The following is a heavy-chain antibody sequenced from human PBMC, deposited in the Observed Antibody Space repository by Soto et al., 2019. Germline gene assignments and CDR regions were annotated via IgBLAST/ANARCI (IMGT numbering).Heavy chain of an antibody. CDR3: ARRPDSFDI. Sequence: EVQLLESGGGLVQPGGSLRLSCAGSGSTFTDFTMTWVRQAPGKGLEWVSAISGDGLSTYYAGSVKGRFTISRDNSKTTLYLQMNSLRAEDTAVYYCARRPDSFDIWGRATMVTVSS. J-gene: IGHJ3*02. CDR2: ISGDGLST. V-gene: IGHV3-23*01. CDR1: GSTFTDFT.